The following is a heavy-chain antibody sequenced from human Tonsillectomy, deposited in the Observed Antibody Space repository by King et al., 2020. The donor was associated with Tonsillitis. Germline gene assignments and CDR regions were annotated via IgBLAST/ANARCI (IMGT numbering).Heavy chain of an antibody. CDR2: INPNIAGT. V-gene: IGHV1-2*02. Sequence: VQLVESGAEVKKPGASVKVSCKASGYTFTGYYMHWVRQAPGQGLEWMGWINPNIAGTNYAQKFQGGVTMTRDTSISTAYMELSRLRSDDTAVYYCARGYNSAWPYFSYYGMDVWGQGTTVTVSS. D-gene: IGHD6-19*01. J-gene: IGHJ6*02. CDR3: ARGYNSAWPYFSYYGMDV. CDR1: GYTFTGYY.